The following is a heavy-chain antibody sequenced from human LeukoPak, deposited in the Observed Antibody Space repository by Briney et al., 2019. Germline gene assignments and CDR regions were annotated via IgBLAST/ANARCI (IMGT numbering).Heavy chain of an antibody. D-gene: IGHD2-2*01. J-gene: IGHJ4*02. V-gene: IGHV1-2*02. CDR3: ARDLNVVVPAAHRWPDY. CDR1: GYTFTGYY. CDR2: INPNSGDT. Sequence: ASVKVSCKASGYTFTGYYMHWVRQAPGQGLEWMGWINPNSGDTTFAQKFQGRVTMTRDTSISTAFMELSRLRSDDTAVYYCARDLNVVVPAAHRWPDYWGQGTLVTVSS.